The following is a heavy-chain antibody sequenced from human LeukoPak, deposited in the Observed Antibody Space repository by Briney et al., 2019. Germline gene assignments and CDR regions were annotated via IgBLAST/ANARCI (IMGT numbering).Heavy chain of an antibody. J-gene: IGHJ6*04. CDR1: GFTFSSYG. Sequence: QPGGSLRLSCAASGFTFSSYGMHWVRQAPGKGLEWVAVISYDGSNKYYADSVKGRFTISRDNSKNTLYLQMNSLRAEDTAVYYCAKAPPSGAPYYYYYYGMDVWGKGTTVTVSS. V-gene: IGHV3-30*18. CDR2: ISYDGSNK. CDR3: AKAPPSGAPYYYYYYGMDV. D-gene: IGHD6-25*01.